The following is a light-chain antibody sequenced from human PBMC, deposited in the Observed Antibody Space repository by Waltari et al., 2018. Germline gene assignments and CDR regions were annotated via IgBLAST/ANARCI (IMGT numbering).Light chain of an antibody. J-gene: IGLJ2*01. CDR3: QSVDSGRPWHVL. CDR2: KEK. V-gene: IGLV3-25*03. Sequence: SSDLTQPPSVSVSPGQTARITCSWETLPKRYPYWYQRKPGQAPTLIIYKEKERPPGTPERFSGSRSGTTVTLTITGVQAEDEAEFFCQSVDSGRPWHVLFGGGTKLTVL. CDR1: TLPKRY.